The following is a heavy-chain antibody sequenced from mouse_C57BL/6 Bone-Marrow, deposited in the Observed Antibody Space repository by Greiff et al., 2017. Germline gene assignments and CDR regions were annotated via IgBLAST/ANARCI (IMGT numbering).Heavy chain of an antibody. Sequence: QVQLQQSGAELVRPGTSVKMSCKASGYTFTNYWIGWAKQRPGHGLEWSGDIYPGGGYTNSNEKFKGKATLTADKSSSTAYMQFSSLTSEDSAIYYCARFYYEYGYAMDYWGQGTSVTVSS. CDR3: ARFYYEYGYAMDY. J-gene: IGHJ4*01. V-gene: IGHV1-63*01. CDR1: GYTFTNYW. D-gene: IGHD2-4*01. CDR2: IYPGGGYT.